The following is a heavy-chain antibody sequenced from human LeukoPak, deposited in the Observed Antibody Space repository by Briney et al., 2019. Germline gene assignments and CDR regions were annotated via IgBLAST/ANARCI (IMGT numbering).Heavy chain of an antibody. Sequence: PGGSLRLSCAASGFTFSSYAMSWVRQASGKGLEWVSAISGSGGSTYYADSVKGRFTISRDNSKNTLYLQMNSLRAEDPAVYYCAKSLGNYYDSSGYFRYYFDYWGQGTLVTVSS. J-gene: IGHJ4*02. CDR2: ISGSGGST. V-gene: IGHV3-23*01. CDR1: GFTFSSYA. CDR3: AKSLGNYYDSSGYFRYYFDY. D-gene: IGHD3-22*01.